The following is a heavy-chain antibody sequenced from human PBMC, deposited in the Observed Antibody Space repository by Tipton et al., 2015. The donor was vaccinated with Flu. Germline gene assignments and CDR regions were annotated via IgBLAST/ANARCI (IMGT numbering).Heavy chain of an antibody. Sequence: SLRLSCAASGFDFSSYGMHWVRQAPGKGLEWVAVIWHDGSNKYHADSVKGRFTIYRDNSKNTLFLQMNSLRVEDTAMYYCAKGVGIANLYYYGLDVWGQGTTATVSS. J-gene: IGHJ6*02. CDR1: GFDFSSYG. CDR3: AKGVGIANLYYYGLDV. CDR2: IWHDGSNK. D-gene: IGHD2-21*01. V-gene: IGHV3-33*06.